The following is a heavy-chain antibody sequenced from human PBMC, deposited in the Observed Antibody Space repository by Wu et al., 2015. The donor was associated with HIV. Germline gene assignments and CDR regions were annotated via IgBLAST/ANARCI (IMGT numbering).Heavy chain of an antibody. Sequence: VQLVQSGAEVRKPGASVKISCKASGYIFITYYMHWVQQAPGKGLEWMGLVDPEDGETIYAEKFQGRVTITADTSTDTAYMELSSLRSEDTAVYYCATVLRRLSNYYYGMDVWGQGTTVTVSS. CDR1: GYIFITYY. J-gene: IGHJ6*02. V-gene: IGHV1-69-2*01. D-gene: IGHD4-17*01. CDR2: VDPEDGET. CDR3: ATVLRRLSNYYYGMDV.